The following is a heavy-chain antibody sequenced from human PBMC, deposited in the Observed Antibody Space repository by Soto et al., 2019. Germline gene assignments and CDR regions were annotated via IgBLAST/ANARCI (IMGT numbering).Heavy chain of an antibody. CDR2: ISSSGSTI. CDR3: ASLEVVPYYYYYGMDV. J-gene: IGHJ6*02. D-gene: IGHD2-2*01. CDR1: GFTFSDYY. Sequence: GGSLRLSCAASGFTFSDYYMSWIRQAPGKGLEWVSYISSSGSTIYYADSVKGRFTISRDNAKNTLYLQMNSLRAEDTAVYYCASLEVVPYYYYYGMDVWGQGTTVTVSS. V-gene: IGHV3-11*04.